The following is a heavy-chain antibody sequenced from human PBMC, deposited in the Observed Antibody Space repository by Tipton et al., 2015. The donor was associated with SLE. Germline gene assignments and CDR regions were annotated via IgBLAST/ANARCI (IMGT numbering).Heavy chain of an antibody. D-gene: IGHD2-21*02. V-gene: IGHV4-59*01. CDR3: ARDRGTADGFDI. CDR2: IYYSAAT. J-gene: IGHJ3*02. CDR1: GGSISGYF. Sequence: PGLVKPSETLSLTCNVSGGSISGYFWSWIRQSPEKGLEWIGYIYYSAATNYNPSLKSRVTISIDATKNQFSLNLNSVTAADTAVYYCARDRGTADGFDIWGQGTLVPVSS.